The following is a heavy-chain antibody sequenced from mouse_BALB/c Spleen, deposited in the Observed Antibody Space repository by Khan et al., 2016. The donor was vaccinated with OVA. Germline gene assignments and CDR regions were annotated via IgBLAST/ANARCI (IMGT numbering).Heavy chain of an antibody. CDR3: ARLEDI. CDR2: IWAGGST. J-gene: IGHJ2*01. V-gene: IGHV2-9*02. D-gene: IGHD1-3*01. Sequence: QVQLKESGPGLVAPSQSLSITCTVSGFSLTSYGVHWVRQPPGQGLALLGVIWAGGSTNYSSALMSRLSISKDNSKSQVFLKRNSLQTDDTAMYYCARLEDIWGQGTTLTVSS. CDR1: GFSLTSYG.